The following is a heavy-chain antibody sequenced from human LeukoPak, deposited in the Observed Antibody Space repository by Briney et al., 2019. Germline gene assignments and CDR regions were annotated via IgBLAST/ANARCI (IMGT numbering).Heavy chain of an antibody. CDR1: GFPFSGCA. J-gene: IGHJ4*02. V-gene: IGHV3-73*01. CDR2: IGSKAFNYAT. Sequence: GGSLKPSFAASGFPFSGCAVHWVRPAPGKGLEWVGRIGSKAFNYATVYAASVEGRFTISRDDSKHTAFLQMNSLKTEDTAVYYCTRHLDGIAAYDYWGQGSLVTVSS. CDR3: TRHLDGIAAYDY. D-gene: IGHD6-13*01.